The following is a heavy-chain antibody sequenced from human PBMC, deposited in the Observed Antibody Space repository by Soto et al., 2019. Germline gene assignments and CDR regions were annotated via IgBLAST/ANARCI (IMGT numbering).Heavy chain of an antibody. Sequence: GGSLRLSCAASGFTFSSYGMHWVRQAPGKGLEWVAVIWYDGSNKYYADSVKGRFTISRDNSKNTLYLQMNSLSAEDTAVYYCARDRSYGNQRHDYWGQGTLVTVSS. CDR2: IWYDGSNK. CDR1: GFTFSSYG. V-gene: IGHV3-33*01. D-gene: IGHD4-4*01. J-gene: IGHJ4*02. CDR3: ARDRSYGNQRHDY.